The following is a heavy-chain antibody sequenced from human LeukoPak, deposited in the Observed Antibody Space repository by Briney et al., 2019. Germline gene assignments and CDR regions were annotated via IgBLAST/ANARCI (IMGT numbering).Heavy chain of an antibody. Sequence: PGGSLRLSCAASGFTFSSYSMNWVRQVPGKGLEWVSSISSSSSYIYYADSVKGRFTISRDNSKNTLYLQMNSLRAEDTAVYYCARQQRGIQLWSTYYYYYYMDVWGKGTTVTVSS. CDR3: ARQQRGIQLWSTYYYYYYMDV. D-gene: IGHD5-18*01. CDR1: GFTFSSYS. CDR2: ISSSSSYI. J-gene: IGHJ6*03. V-gene: IGHV3-21*04.